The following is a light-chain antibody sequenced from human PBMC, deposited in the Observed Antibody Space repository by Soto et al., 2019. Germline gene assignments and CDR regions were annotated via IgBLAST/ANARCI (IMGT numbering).Light chain of an antibody. V-gene: IGKV3-15*01. CDR3: QQYYYMPET. Sequence: DILVTQSQDTLSVSPGERATLSCRASQRVGSSLAWFQQKPGESPRLLIYGASTRATDVPARFSGSGSMTEFTLTISSLLSEDSAVYYCQQYYYMPETFGQGTKVEIK. CDR1: QRVGSS. J-gene: IGKJ1*01. CDR2: GAS.